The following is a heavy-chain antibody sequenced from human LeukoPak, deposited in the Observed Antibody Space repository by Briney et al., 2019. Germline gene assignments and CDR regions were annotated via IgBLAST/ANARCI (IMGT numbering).Heavy chain of an antibody. Sequence: GGSLRLSCAASGFTFSSYGMHWVRQAPGKGLEWVAVIWYDGSNKYYADSVKGRFTISRDNSKNTLYLQMNSLRAEDTAVYYCARGAHTYYDFWSGYYSDYWGQGTLVTVSS. CDR1: GFTFSSYG. CDR2: IWYDGSNK. CDR3: ARGAHTYYDFWSGYYSDY. V-gene: IGHV3-33*01. J-gene: IGHJ4*02. D-gene: IGHD3-3*01.